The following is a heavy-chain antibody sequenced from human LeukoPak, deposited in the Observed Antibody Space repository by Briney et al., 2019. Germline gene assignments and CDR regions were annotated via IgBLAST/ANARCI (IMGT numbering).Heavy chain of an antibody. D-gene: IGHD3-16*01. J-gene: IGHJ5*02. CDR2: IYHSGST. CDR3: ARDHGPGGGRFDP. Sequence: KASETLSLTCTVSGYSISSGYYWGWIRQPPGKGLEWIGSIYHSGSTYYNSSLKRRVTISVDTSKNQFSLKLSSVTAADTAVYYCARDHGPGGGRFDPWGQGTLVTVSS. V-gene: IGHV4-38-2*02. CDR1: GYSISSGYY.